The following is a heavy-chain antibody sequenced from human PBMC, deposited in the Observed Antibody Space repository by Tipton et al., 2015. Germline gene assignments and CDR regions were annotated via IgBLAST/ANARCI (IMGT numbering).Heavy chain of an antibody. J-gene: IGHJ6*02. Sequence: LRLSCTVSGDSISSGGSYWTWIRQHPGKGLEWIGCIDYSGRSYHNPSLKSRLNISVDTSKNHFSLNLSSVTAADTAVYYCARDRIVVVANYYYGMDVWGQGTTVTVSS. V-gene: IGHV4-31*03. CDR2: IDYSGRS. D-gene: IGHD3-22*01. CDR1: GDSISSGGSY. CDR3: ARDRIVVVANYYYGMDV.